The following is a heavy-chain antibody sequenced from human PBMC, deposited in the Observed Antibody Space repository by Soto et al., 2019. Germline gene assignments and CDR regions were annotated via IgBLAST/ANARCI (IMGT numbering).Heavy chain of an antibody. V-gene: IGHV3-15*01. CDR3: TTGSYYFDSSGYNY. Sequence: LRLSCAASVFPFTNAWIRWVRQAPGKGLEWVGRIKGKTDGGTTDYGAPVKGRFIMSRDDSKNMLYLQMNSLKTEDTAVYYCTTGSYYFDSSGYNYWGQGTLVTVSS. CDR2: IKGKTDGGTT. J-gene: IGHJ4*02. CDR1: VFPFTNAW. D-gene: IGHD3-22*01.